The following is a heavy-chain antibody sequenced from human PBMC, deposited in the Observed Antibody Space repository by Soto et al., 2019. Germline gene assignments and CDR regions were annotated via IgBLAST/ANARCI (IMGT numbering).Heavy chain of an antibody. J-gene: IGHJ5*02. Sequence: QVQLVQSGAEVKKPGASVKVSCKASGYTFTSYDISWVRQAPGQGLEWMGWMSTSNGNTNYAQKLQGRVTMTTDTSTSTANMELRILTPDDTAVYFCARDRNWVDPWGQGTLVTVS. CDR3: ARDRNWVDP. CDR2: MSTSNGNT. CDR1: GYTFTSYD. V-gene: IGHV1-18*01.